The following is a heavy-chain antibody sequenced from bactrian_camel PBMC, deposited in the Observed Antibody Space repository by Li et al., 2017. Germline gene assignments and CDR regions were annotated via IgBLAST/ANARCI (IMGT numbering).Heavy chain of an antibody. V-gene: IGHV3S25*01. J-gene: IGHJ4*01. D-gene: IGHD6*01. CDR1: GFTFSRYC. CDR3: KRQVVGFSWSQGI. Sequence: QLVESGGGLVQPGGSLRLSCAASGFTFSRYCMYWVRQAPGKGLEWVSGIGFGGTTLYADSVKGRFTIYRDNAKNTMYLQMNSLKPEDTAVYFCKRQVVGFSWSQGIRGQGTQVTVS. CDR2: IGFGGTT.